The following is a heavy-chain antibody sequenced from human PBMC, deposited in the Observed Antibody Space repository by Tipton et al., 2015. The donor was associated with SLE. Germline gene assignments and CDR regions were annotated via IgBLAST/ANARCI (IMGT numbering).Heavy chain of an antibody. J-gene: IGHJ4*02. V-gene: IGHV4-39*07. D-gene: IGHD6-6*01. Sequence: TLSLTCSVSGGSISTSSHYWGWIRQPPGKGLEWIGTIYYSGTTYYNPSLKSRVTISVDTSKNQFSLRLSSVTAADTAFYYCARLVLLIDYWGQGTLVTVSS. CDR3: ARLVLLIDY. CDR2: IYYSGTT. CDR1: GGSISTSSHY.